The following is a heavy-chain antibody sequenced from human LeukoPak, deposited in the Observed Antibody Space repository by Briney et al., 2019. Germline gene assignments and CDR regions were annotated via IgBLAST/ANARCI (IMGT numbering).Heavy chain of an antibody. CDR1: GFTFSSYG. CDR2: IWYDGSNK. CDR3: ARFARSGRIFDY. J-gene: IGHJ4*02. D-gene: IGHD1-26*01. V-gene: IGHV3-33*01. Sequence: GRSLRLSCAASGFTFSSYGMHWVRQAPGKGLEWVAVIWYDGSNKYYADSAKGRFTISRDNSKNTLYLQMNSLRAEDTAVYYCARFARSGRIFDYWGQGALVTVSS.